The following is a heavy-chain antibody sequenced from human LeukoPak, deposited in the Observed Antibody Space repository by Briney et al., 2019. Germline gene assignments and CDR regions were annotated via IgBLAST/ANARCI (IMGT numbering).Heavy chain of an antibody. D-gene: IGHD3-22*01. V-gene: IGHV4-59*01. CDR3: AGEDYFDSSGYASWRFDI. J-gene: IGHJ3*02. Sequence: PSETLSLTCTVSGGSISSYYWSWIRQPPGKGLEWIGYIYYSGSTSYNPSLKSRVTISVDTSKKQFSLKLTSVTTADTAVYYCAGEDYFDSSGYASWRFDIWGQGTMVTVSS. CDR2: IYYSGST. CDR1: GGSISSYY.